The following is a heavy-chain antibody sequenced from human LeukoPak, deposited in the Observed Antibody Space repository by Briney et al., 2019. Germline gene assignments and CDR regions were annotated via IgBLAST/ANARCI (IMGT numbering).Heavy chain of an antibody. V-gene: IGHV3-23*01. CDR2: ISGSGGST. D-gene: IGHD6-13*01. CDR1: GFTFSSDA. Sequence: PGGSLRLSCAASGFTFSSDAMSWVRQAPGKGLEWVSAISGSGGSTYYADSVRGRFTISRDNSKNTLYLQMNSLRAEDTAVYYCARDWSGGSSSQTTWFDPWGQGTLVTVSS. J-gene: IGHJ5*02. CDR3: ARDWSGGSSSQTTWFDP.